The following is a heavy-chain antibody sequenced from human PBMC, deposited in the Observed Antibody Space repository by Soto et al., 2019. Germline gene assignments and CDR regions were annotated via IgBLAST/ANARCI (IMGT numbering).Heavy chain of an antibody. CDR1: GFTFSSYS. CDR3: ARDTAGEHSYGNYYYYGMDV. Sequence: PGGSLRLSCAASGFTFSSYSMNWVRQAPGKGLEWVSSISSSSSYIYYADSVKGRFTISRDNAKNSLYLQMNSLRAEDTAVYYCARDTAGEHSYGNYYYYGMDVWGQGTTVTVSS. D-gene: IGHD5-18*01. V-gene: IGHV3-21*01. CDR2: ISSSSSYI. J-gene: IGHJ6*02.